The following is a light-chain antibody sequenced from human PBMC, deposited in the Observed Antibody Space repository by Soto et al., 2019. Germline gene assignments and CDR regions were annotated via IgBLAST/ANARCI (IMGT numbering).Light chain of an antibody. J-gene: IGKJ1*01. CDR1: QSVSSSY. CDR3: QQDGSSPWA. CDR2: GAS. Sequence: EIVLTQSPGTLSLAPGERATLSCRASQSVSSSYLAWYQQKPVQAPRLLIYGASSRATGIPDRFSGSGSGTDFHLTISRLEPEDFAVYYCQQDGSSPWAFGHGTKVVIK. V-gene: IGKV3-20*01.